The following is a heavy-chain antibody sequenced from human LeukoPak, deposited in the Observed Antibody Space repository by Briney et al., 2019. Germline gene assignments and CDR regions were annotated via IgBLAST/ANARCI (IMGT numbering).Heavy chain of an antibody. D-gene: IGHD3-3*01. V-gene: IGHV1-2*02. CDR3: ARDLRLFDY. J-gene: IGHJ4*02. CDR2: INFSGGT. CDR1: GYPFTSFY. Sequence: ASVKVSCKASGYPFTSFYMNWVRQAPGQGLEWLGWINFSGGTQYAEKFRGRVTITRDTSKATGYTELTGLTSDDTAVYYCARDLRLFDYWGQGTLVTVSS.